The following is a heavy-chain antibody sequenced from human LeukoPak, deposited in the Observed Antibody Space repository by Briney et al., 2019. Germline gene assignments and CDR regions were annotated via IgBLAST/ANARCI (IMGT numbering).Heavy chain of an antibody. V-gene: IGHV3-23*01. Sequence: GGSLRLSRAASGFTFSSYAMSWVRQAPGKGLEWVSAISGSGGSTYYADSVKGRFTISRDNSKNTLYLQMNSLRAEDTAVYYCAKDVAAVAGTLGDYWGQGTLVTVSS. CDR2: ISGSGGST. CDR1: GFTFSSYA. CDR3: AKDVAAVAGTLGDY. J-gene: IGHJ4*02. D-gene: IGHD6-19*01.